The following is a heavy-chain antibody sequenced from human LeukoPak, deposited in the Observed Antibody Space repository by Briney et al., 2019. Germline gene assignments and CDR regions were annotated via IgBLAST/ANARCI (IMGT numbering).Heavy chain of an antibody. CDR3: TRGDPTMAPDY. CDR1: GFTFSSYW. V-gene: IGHV3-74*01. CDR2: INSDGSSA. Sequence: PGGSLRLSCAASGFTFSSYWMHWVRQAPGKRLEWVSRINSDGSSATYADSVKGRFTISRDNARNTLYLQMNSLRAEGTAVYYCTRGDPTMAPDYWGQGTLITVSS. J-gene: IGHJ4*02. D-gene: IGHD5-18*01.